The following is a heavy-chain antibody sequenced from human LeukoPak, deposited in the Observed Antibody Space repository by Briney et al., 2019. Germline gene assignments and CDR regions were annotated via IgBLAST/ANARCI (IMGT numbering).Heavy chain of an antibody. Sequence: SETLSLTCAVYGGSFSGYYWSWIRQPPGKGLEWIGEINHSGSTNYNPSLKSRVTISVETSKNQFSLKLSSVTAEDTAVYYCARXLXVYXFWSGYYHYFDYWGQGTLVTVSS. CDR2: INHSGST. D-gene: IGHD3-3*01. J-gene: IGHJ4*02. CDR3: ARXLXVYXFWSGYYHYFDY. CDR1: GGSFSGYY. V-gene: IGHV4-34*01.